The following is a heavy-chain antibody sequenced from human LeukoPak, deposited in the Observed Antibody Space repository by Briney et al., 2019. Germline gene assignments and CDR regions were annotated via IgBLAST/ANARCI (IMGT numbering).Heavy chain of an antibody. CDR3: ARPGSSSTRYNWFDP. V-gene: IGHV4-39*01. D-gene: IGHD2-2*01. CDR2: IYYSGST. J-gene: IGHJ5*02. CDR1: GGSISSSSYY. Sequence: SETLSLTCTVSGGSISSSSYYWGWIRQPPGKGLEWIGSIYYSGSTYYNPSLKSRVTISVDTSKSQFSLKLSSVTAADTAVYYCARPGSSSTRYNWFDPWGQGTLVTVSS.